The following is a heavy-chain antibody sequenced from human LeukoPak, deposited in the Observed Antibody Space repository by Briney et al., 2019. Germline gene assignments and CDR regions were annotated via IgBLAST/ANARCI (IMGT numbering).Heavy chain of an antibody. CDR1: GGSISSSSYY. CDR3: AREVTEGIFGVPYYFDY. V-gene: IGHV4-39*07. D-gene: IGHD3-3*01. J-gene: IGHJ4*02. CDR2: IYYSGST. Sequence: PSETLSLTCTVSGGSISSSSYYWGWIRQPPGKGLEWIGSIYYSGSTYYNPSLKSRVTISVDTSKNQFSLKLSSVTAADTAVYYCAREVTEGIFGVPYYFDYWGQGTLVTVSS.